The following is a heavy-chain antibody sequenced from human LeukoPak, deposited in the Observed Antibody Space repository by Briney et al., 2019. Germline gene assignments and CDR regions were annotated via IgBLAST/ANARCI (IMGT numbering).Heavy chain of an antibody. CDR3: ARGAFEYSSSGVAFDI. D-gene: IGHD6-6*01. CDR1: GGTFSTFP. V-gene: IGHV1-69*05. CDR2: IIPIFGP. Sequence: VASVKVSCKASGGTFSTFPISWVRQAPGQGLEWIGGIIPIFGPNYAQKFQGRATITTDESTSTAYMELSSLRSEDTAVYYCARGAFEYSSSGVAFDIWGQGTMVTVPS. J-gene: IGHJ3*02.